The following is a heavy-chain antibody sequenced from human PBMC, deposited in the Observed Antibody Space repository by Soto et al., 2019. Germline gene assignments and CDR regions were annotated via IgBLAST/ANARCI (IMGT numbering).Heavy chain of an antibody. CDR1: GFTFDDYA. CDR2: TSWNSGSI. D-gene: IGHD3-22*01. V-gene: IGHV3-9*01. J-gene: IGHJ3*02. CDR3: AKVAYYYDSSGYYDAFDI. Sequence: GGSLRLSCAASGFTFDDYAMHWVRQAPGKGLEWVSGTSWNSGSIGYADSVKGRFTISRDNAKNSLYLQMNSLRAEDTALYYCAKVAYYYDSSGYYDAFDIWGQGTMVTVSS.